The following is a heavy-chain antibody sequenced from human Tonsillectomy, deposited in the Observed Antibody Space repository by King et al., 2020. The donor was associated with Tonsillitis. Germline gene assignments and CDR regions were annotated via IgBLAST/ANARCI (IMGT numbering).Heavy chain of an antibody. CDR1: GFTFSSYA. CDR3: AKRAGESVVAPRRAFFDY. J-gene: IGHJ4*02. V-gene: IGHV3-23*03. D-gene: IGHD2-21*01. CDR2: IYSGGSST. Sequence: VQLVESGGGLVQPGGSLRLSCAASGFTFSSYAMSWVRQAPGKGLEWVSVIYSGGSSTYYADSVKGRFTISRDNSKNTLYLQMNSLGAEDTAVYYCAKRAGESVVAPRRAFFDYWGQGTLVTVSS.